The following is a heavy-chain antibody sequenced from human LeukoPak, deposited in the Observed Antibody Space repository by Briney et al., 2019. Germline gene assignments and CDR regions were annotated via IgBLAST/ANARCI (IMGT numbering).Heavy chain of an antibody. CDR3: AFSFKQKTAYEILTRTGAFDI. CDR1: GGSFSGYY. J-gene: IGHJ3*02. D-gene: IGHD3-9*01. Sequence: PSDTLSLTCSVYGGSFSGYYWSWIRQPPGKGLEWIGEINHSGSTNYKPSLKSRVTILVDTSKNQFSLELSSVTAADTAVYYCAFSFKQKTAYEILTRTGAFDIWGQGTMVTVSS. CDR2: INHSGST. V-gene: IGHV4-34*01.